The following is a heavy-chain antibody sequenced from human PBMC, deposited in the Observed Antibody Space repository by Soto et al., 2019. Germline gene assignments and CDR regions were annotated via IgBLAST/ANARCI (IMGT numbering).Heavy chain of an antibody. CDR3: ARARYYDFWSGYYTGFDY. V-gene: IGHV3-11*06. D-gene: IGHD3-3*01. CDR2: ISSSSSYT. Sequence: GGSLRLSCAASGFTFSDYYMSWIRQAPGKGLEWVSYISSSSSYTNYADSVKGRFTISRDNAKNSLYLQMNSLRAEDTAVYYCARARYYDFWSGYYTGFDYWGQGTLVTVSS. J-gene: IGHJ4*02. CDR1: GFTFSDYY.